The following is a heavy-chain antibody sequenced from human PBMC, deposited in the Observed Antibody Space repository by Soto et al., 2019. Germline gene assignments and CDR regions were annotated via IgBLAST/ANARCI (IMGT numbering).Heavy chain of an antibody. V-gene: IGHV4-39*01. CDR1: GGSIRESGLY. J-gene: IGHJ6*03. Sequence: QMQLQESGPGLVKPSETLSLTCTVSGGSIRESGLYWGWIRQSPGKGLEWIGSIFFSGRTHYNPSLKSRVTISIDASKNPFSLNLISVTAADTGVYYCARSLMDVWGKGTTVTVSS. CDR2: IFFSGRT. CDR3: ARSLMDV.